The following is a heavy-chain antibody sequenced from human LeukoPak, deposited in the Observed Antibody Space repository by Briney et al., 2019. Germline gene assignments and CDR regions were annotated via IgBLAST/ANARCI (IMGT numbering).Heavy chain of an antibody. Sequence: WASVKVSCKASGYTFTDYFMHWVRQAPGQGLEWMGWINPNTGGTNYAQNFQGRVTMTRDTSISTAYMELTRLTSDDTAVYYCARRSLWFGELSPLYPYFDYWGQGTLVTVSS. CDR2: INPNTGGT. CDR1: GYTFTDYF. D-gene: IGHD3-10*01. CDR3: ARRSLWFGELSPLYPYFDY. V-gene: IGHV1-2*02. J-gene: IGHJ4*02.